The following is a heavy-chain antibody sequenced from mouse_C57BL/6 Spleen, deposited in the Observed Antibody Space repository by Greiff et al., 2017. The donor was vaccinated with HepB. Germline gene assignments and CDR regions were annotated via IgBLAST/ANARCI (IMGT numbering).Heavy chain of an antibody. J-gene: IGHJ4*01. D-gene: IGHD1-1*01. CDR1: GYTFTSYG. V-gene: IGHV1-81*01. CDR3: ANYGRNAMDY. CDR2: IYPRSGNT. Sequence: QVQLQQSGAELARPGASVKLSCKASGYTFTSYGISWVKQRTGQGLEWIGEIYPRSGNTYYNEKFKGKATLTADKSSSTAYMELRSLTSEDSAVYFCANYGRNAMDYWGQGTSVTVSS.